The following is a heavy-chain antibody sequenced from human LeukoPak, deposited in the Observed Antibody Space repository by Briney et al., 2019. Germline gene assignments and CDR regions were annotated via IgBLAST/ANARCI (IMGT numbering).Heavy chain of an antibody. CDR3: VKGGHKLDIQTTHYYYGLDV. J-gene: IGHJ6*02. D-gene: IGHD5-12*01. CDR2: VESDASRT. Sequence: GGSLRLTCVASGFTLSDHWMYWVRQGPSRGLAHVSRVESDASRTTYADSVKGRFTISRDDAKNTMYLQMNSLRVEDTAVYYCVKGGHKLDIQTTHYYYGLDVWGQGTTVAVS. V-gene: IGHV3-74*03. CDR1: GFTLSDHW.